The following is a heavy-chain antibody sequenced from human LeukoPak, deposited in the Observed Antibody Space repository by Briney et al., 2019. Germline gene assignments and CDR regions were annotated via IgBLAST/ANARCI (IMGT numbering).Heavy chain of an antibody. CDR3: ARGLWFGEFLDF. CDR1: GFTFSTYW. CDR2: INQDGTEE. Sequence: GGSLRLSCAASGFTFSTYWMSWVRQAPGKGLEWLANINQDGTEEYYLGSVKGRFTISRDNAKNSLYLQMNSLSDDDTAVYYCARGLWFGEFLDFWGQGTLVTVSS. V-gene: IGHV3-7*04. D-gene: IGHD3-10*01. J-gene: IGHJ4*02.